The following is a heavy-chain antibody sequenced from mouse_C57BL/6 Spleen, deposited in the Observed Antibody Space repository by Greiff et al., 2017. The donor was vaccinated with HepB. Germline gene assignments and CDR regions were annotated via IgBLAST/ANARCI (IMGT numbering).Heavy chain of an antibody. D-gene: IGHD2-2*01. CDR3: ARERGYDGDY. Sequence: VQVVESGAELVRPGTSVKVSCKASGYAFTNYLIEWVKQRPGQGLEWIGVINPGSGGTNYNEKFKGKATLTADKSSSTAYMQLSSLTSEDSAVYFCARERGYDGDYWGQGTTLTVSS. J-gene: IGHJ2*01. CDR2: INPGSGGT. V-gene: IGHV1-54*01. CDR1: GYAFTNYL.